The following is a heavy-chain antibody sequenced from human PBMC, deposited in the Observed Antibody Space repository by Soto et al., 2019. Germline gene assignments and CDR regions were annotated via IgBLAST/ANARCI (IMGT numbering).Heavy chain of an antibody. CDR3: ARCTWDFDY. CDR2: ISAYNGNT. J-gene: IGHJ4*02. Sequence: QVQLVQSGAEVKKPGASVKVSCKASGYTFTSYGISWVRQAPGQGLEWMGWISAYNGNTNYAQKLQGRVTMTTDTSTSTAYREPRSLSSDDPAAYYCARCTWDFDYWGQGTLVTVSS. D-gene: IGHD7-27*01. V-gene: IGHV1-18*01. CDR1: GYTFTSYG.